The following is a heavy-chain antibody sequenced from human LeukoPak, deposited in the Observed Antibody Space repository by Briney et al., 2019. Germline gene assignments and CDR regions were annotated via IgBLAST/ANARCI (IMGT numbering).Heavy chain of an antibody. Sequence: GGSLRLSCAASGFTFSSYSMNWVRQAPGKGLEWVSYISSSSSTIYYADSVKGRFTISRDNAKNSLYLQMNSLRAEDTAVYYCARDHNYELFQHWGQGTLVSVSS. CDR3: ARDHNYELFQH. V-gene: IGHV3-48*01. J-gene: IGHJ1*01. CDR1: GFTFSSYS. D-gene: IGHD3-22*01. CDR2: ISSSSSTI.